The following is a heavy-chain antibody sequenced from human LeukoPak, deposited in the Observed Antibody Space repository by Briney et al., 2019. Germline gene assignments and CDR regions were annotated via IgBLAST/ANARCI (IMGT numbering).Heavy chain of an antibody. J-gene: IGHJ4*01. Sequence: PSETLSLTCAVYGGSFSGYYWSWIRQPPGKGLEWIGEINHSGSTNYNPSLKSRVIISVDTSKNQFSLKLSSVTAADTAVYYCARTALGSIAALFDYWGHGTLVTVSS. D-gene: IGHD6-6*01. CDR1: GGSFSGYY. CDR3: ARTALGSIAALFDY. V-gene: IGHV4-34*01. CDR2: INHSGST.